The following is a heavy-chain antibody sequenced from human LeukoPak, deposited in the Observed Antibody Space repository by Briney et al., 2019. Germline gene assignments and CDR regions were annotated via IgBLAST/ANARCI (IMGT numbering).Heavy chain of an antibody. J-gene: IGHJ4*02. CDR1: GYSFTSYW. D-gene: IGHD6-6*01. CDR3: ARHLSVGYSSSPSDY. Sequence: GESLKISCKGSGYSFTSYWIGWVRQLLGKGLEWVGIIYPGDSDTRYSPSFQGQVTISADKSISTAYLQWSSLKASDTAMYYCARHLSVGYSSSPSDYWGQGTLVTVSS. V-gene: IGHV5-51*01. CDR2: IYPGDSDT.